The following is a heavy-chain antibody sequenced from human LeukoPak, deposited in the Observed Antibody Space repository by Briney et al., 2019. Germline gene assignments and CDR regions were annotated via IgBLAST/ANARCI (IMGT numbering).Heavy chain of an antibody. D-gene: IGHD1-1*01. Sequence: GGSLRLSCAASGFTFNRSWMNWVRQAPGKGLEWVANLDPSGSQKRSVDSVKGRFIISKDNPGASLYLDMYSLRAEDTAIYYCAIWTSGNYWGQGTLVTVSS. CDR3: AIWTSGNY. CDR1: GFTFNRSW. CDR2: LDPSGSQK. J-gene: IGHJ4*02. V-gene: IGHV3-7*01.